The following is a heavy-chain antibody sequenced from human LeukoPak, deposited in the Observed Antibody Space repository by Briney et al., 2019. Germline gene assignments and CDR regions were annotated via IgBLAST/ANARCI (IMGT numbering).Heavy chain of an antibody. D-gene: IGHD3-10*01. Sequence: SETLSLTCAVSGGSISSSNWWSWVRQPPGKGLEWIGEIYHSGSTNYNPSLKSRVTISVDKSKNQFSLKLSSVTAADTAVYYCARLGSGSYYKSSNDFDYWGQGTLVTVSS. V-gene: IGHV4-4*02. J-gene: IGHJ4*02. CDR3: ARLGSGSYYKSSNDFDY. CDR1: GGSISSSNW. CDR2: IYHSGST.